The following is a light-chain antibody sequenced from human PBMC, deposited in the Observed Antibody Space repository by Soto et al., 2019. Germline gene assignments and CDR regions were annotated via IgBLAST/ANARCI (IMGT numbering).Light chain of an antibody. Sequence: IQMTQSPSTLSASVGDRVTITCRASQSISNFLAWYQQKPGKAPNLLIHKASSLKSGVPPRFSGSGSGTEFTLTISSLQPDDFATYFCQQYSNYWTFGQGTKVEIK. CDR2: KAS. CDR1: QSISNF. V-gene: IGKV1-5*03. J-gene: IGKJ1*01. CDR3: QQYSNYWT.